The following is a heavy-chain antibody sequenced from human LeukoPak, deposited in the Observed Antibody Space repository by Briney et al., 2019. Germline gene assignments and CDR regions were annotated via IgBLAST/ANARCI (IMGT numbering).Heavy chain of an antibody. D-gene: IGHD3-10*01. J-gene: IGHJ4*02. Sequence: GGSLRLSCAASGFTFSSYSMNWVRQAPGKGLEWVSYISSSSSTIYYADSVKGRFTISRDNAKNSLYLQMNSLRAEDTAVYYCAKDRTYGPDYWGQGTLVTVSS. CDR3: AKDRTYGPDY. CDR1: GFTFSSYS. CDR2: ISSSSSTI. V-gene: IGHV3-48*01.